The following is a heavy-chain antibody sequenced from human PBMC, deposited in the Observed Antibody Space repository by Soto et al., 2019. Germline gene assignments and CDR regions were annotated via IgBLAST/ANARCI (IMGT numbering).Heavy chain of an antibody. CDR1: GGAFRTYA. Sequence: QAQLVQSGAEVKKPGSSVIVSCKASGGAFRTYAITWVRQAPGQGLEWMGAVIPLFGTSTYAQSFQGRLTTTGDEAPGTGCQEVRSLRFEDTATYFCATGGVDILTTGTYFDSWGQGTLVTVSS. CDR3: ATGGVDILTTGTYFDS. D-gene: IGHD5-12*01. V-gene: IGHV1-69*01. J-gene: IGHJ4*01. CDR2: VIPLFGTS.